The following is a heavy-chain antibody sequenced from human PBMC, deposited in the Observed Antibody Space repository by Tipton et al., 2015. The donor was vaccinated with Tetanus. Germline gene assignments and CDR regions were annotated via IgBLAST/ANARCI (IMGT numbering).Heavy chain of an antibody. D-gene: IGHD6-6*01. CDR1: GGSLSRGGYY. V-gene: IGHV4-31*03. CDR3: ARDQARGARGWNYLDC. J-gene: IGHJ4*02. CDR2: IYFSGST. Sequence: TLSLTCTVSGGSLSRGGYYWALVRQHPGEGPGWVGDIYFSGSTYYNPSLKSRVTISVDTSKNQFSLRLNSVTAADTAVYYCARDQARGARGWNYLDCWGQGTLVTVSS.